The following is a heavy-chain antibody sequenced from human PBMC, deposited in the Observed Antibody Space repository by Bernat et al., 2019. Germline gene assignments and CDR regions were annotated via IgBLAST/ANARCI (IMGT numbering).Heavy chain of an antibody. CDR2: INAGNGNT. D-gene: IGHD5/OR15-5a*01. V-gene: IGHV1-3*01. Sequence: QVQLVQSGAEVKKPGASVKVSCKASGYTFTSYAMHWVRQAPGQRLEWMGWINAGNGNTKYSQKFQGRVTITRDTSASTAYMELSSLRSEDTAVYYCARDFRSTIWDLFDPWGQGSLVTVSS. CDR1: GYTFTSYA. CDR3: ARDFRSTIWDLFDP. J-gene: IGHJ5*02.